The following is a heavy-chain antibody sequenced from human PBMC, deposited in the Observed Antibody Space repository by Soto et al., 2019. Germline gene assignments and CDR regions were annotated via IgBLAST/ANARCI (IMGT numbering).Heavy chain of an antibody. V-gene: IGHV3-23*01. J-gene: IGHJ6*02. D-gene: IGHD4-17*01. CDR1: GFTFSSYA. CDR2: ISGSGGST. Sequence: GGSLRLSCAASGFTFSSYAMSWVRQAPGKGLEWVSAISGSGGSTYYADSVKGRFTISRDNSKNTLYLQMNSLRAEDTAVYYCAKELDYGDYELWGMDVWGQGTTVTVSS. CDR3: AKELDYGDYELWGMDV.